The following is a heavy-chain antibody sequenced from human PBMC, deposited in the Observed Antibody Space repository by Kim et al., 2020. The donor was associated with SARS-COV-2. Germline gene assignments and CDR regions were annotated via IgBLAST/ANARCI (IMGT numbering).Heavy chain of an antibody. V-gene: IGHV1-18*01. CDR3: ARDTRIKAYYGSGSYFDY. Sequence: ASVKVSCKASGYTFTSYGISWVRQAPGQGLEWMGWISAYNGNTNYAQKLQGRVTMTTDTSTSTAYMELRSLRSDDTAVYYCARDTRIKAYYGSGSYFDYWGQGTLVTVSS. D-gene: IGHD3-10*01. CDR1: GYTFTSYG. J-gene: IGHJ4*02. CDR2: ISAYNGNT.